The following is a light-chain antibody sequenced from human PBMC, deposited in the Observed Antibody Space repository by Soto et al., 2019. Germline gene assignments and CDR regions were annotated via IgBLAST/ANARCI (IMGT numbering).Light chain of an antibody. J-gene: IGKJ1*01. Sequence: EIEMTQSPVTLSVSPGERATFSCRASQSVSSNLAWYQQKPGQAPRLLIYGASTRATGIPARFSGSGSGTDFTLTISSLQSEDFAVYYCQQYNKWPRTFGQGSKVEIK. CDR3: QQYNKWPRT. CDR1: QSVSSN. CDR2: GAS. V-gene: IGKV3-15*01.